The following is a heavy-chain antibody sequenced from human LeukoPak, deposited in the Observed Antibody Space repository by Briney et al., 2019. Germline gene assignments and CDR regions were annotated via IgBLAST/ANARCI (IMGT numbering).Heavy chain of an antibody. V-gene: IGHV3-21*01. D-gene: IGHD2-2*01. J-gene: IGHJ4*02. CDR1: GFTFSSYS. CDR3: AREDIVVVPAAGSFDY. CDR2: ISSSSSHI. Sequence: PGGSLRLSCAASGFTFSSYSMNWVRQAPGKGLEWVSSISSSSSHIYYADSVKGRFTISRDNAKNSLYLQMNSLRAEDTAVYYCAREDIVVVPAAGSFDYWGQGTLVTVSS.